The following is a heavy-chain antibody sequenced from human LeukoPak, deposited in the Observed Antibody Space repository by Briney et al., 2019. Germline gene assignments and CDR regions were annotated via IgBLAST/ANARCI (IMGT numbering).Heavy chain of an antibody. CDR2: TGNKASRYTT. CDR3: TRGYSGRSAYAFDI. Sequence: GGSLRLSCAASGSTFSDQYMDWVRQAPGKGLQWVGRTGNKASRYTTEYAASVEGRFTISRDDSKNSLYLQMNSLKTEDMALYYCTRGYSGRSAYAFDIWGQGTMVTVSS. V-gene: IGHV3-72*01. J-gene: IGHJ3*02. CDR1: GSTFSDQY. D-gene: IGHD1-26*01.